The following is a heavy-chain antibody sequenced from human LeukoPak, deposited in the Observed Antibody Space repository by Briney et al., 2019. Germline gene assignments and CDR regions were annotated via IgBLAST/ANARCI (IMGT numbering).Heavy chain of an antibody. CDR2: IYTGGST. D-gene: IGHD5-12*01. V-gene: IGHV3-66*01. CDR3: ARDTGRYGVATVGDAFDI. J-gene: IGHJ3*02. CDR1: GFTVSNNY. Sequence: GGSLRLSCAASGFTVSNNYMSWVRQAPGKGLEWVSVIYTGGSTYYADSVKGRFIISRDNSTNTLHLQMNSLRAEDTAVYYCARDTGRYGVATVGDAFDIWGQGTMVTVSS.